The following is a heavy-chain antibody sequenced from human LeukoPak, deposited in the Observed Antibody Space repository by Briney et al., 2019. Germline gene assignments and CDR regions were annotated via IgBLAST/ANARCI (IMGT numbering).Heavy chain of an antibody. CDR1: GFTFSSYS. CDR3: AKDSLPNYDILTGYSEDAFDY. CDR2: ISGSGGST. V-gene: IGHV3-23*01. D-gene: IGHD3-9*01. Sequence: GGSLRLSCAASGFTFSSYSINWVRQAPGKGLEWVSAISGSGGSTYYADSVKGRFTISRDNSKNTLYLQMNSLRAEDTAVYYCAKDSLPNYDILTGYSEDAFDYWGQGTLVTVSS. J-gene: IGHJ4*02.